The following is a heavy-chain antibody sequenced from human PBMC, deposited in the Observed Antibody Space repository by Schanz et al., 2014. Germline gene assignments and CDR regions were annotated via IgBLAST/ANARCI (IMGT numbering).Heavy chain of an antibody. D-gene: IGHD4-17*01. J-gene: IGHJ4*02. CDR2: ISAYNGNT. Sequence: QVQLVQSGAEVKKPGASVRVSCKVSGYAFTTYGINWVRQAPGQGLEWMGWISAYNGNTNYAQKLQGRVTMTTDTSTSTAYMELRSLRSDDTAVYYCARGRHDYGDPQTFDYWGQGTLVTVSS. CDR1: GYAFTTYG. CDR3: ARGRHDYGDPQTFDY. V-gene: IGHV1-18*01.